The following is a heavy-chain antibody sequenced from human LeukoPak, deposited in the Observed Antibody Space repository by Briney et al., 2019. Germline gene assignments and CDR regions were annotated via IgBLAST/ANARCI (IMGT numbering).Heavy chain of an antibody. D-gene: IGHD3-22*01. V-gene: IGHV4-38-2*01. CDR2: IYHNGNT. J-gene: IGHJ4*02. CDR3: ARLSITMILVVITEYYFDY. CDR1: GYSISSGYY. Sequence: SSETLSLTCAVFGYSISSGYYWGWIRQPPGKGLEWIGSIYHNGNTYYNPSLKSRVTISVDTSKNQFSLKLSSVTAADTAVYYCARLSITMILVVITEYYFDYWGQGTLVTVSS.